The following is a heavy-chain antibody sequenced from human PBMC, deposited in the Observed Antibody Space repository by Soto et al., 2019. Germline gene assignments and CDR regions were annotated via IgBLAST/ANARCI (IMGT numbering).Heavy chain of an antibody. J-gene: IGHJ4*02. Sequence: GGSLRLSCAASGFTFSSYAMSWVRQAPGRGLEWVSAISGSGGSTYYADSVKGRFTISRDNSKNTLYLQMNSLRAEDTAVYYCANQVVVHAIRADYWGQGTLVTVSS. CDR3: ANQVVVHAIRADY. V-gene: IGHV3-23*01. CDR1: GFTFSSYA. CDR2: ISGSGGST. D-gene: IGHD2-15*01.